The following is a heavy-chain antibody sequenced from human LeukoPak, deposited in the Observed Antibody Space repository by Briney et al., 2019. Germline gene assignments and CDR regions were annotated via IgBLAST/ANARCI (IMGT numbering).Heavy chain of an antibody. D-gene: IGHD4-17*01. Sequence: GESLKISCKGSGYSFTNYWISWVRQMPGKGLEWMGRIDPSDSYIIYSPSFQGHVTISADKSISTAYLQWSSLKASDTAIYYCASVRVTTSLYYYYGFDVWGQGTTVTVSS. V-gene: IGHV5-10-1*01. CDR1: GYSFTNYW. CDR3: ASVRVTTSLYYYYGFDV. CDR2: IDPSDSYI. J-gene: IGHJ6*02.